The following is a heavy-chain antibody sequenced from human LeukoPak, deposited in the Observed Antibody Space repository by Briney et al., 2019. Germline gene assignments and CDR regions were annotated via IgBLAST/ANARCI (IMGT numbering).Heavy chain of an antibody. CDR1: GFTFSSYW. Sequence: PGGSLRLSCAASGFTFSSYWMSWVLQATGKGLEWVANIKQDGSEKYYVDSVKGRFTISRDNAKNSLYLQMNSLRAEDTAVYYCARARSISWYYFDYWGQGTLVTVSS. CDR3: ARARSISWYYFDY. D-gene: IGHD6-13*01. V-gene: IGHV3-7*01. CDR2: IKQDGSEK. J-gene: IGHJ4*02.